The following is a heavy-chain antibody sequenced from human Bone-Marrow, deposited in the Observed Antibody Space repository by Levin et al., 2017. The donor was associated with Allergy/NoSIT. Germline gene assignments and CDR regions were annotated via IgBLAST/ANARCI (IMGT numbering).Heavy chain of an antibody. J-gene: IGHJ6*02. CDR1: GFTFSNAW. V-gene: IGHV3-15*01. D-gene: IGHD2-2*01. Sequence: SCAASGFTFSNAWMSWVRQAPGKGLEWVGRIKSKTDGGTTDYAAPVKGRFTISRDDSKNTLYLQMNSLKTEDTAVYYCTTGGIYCSSTSCRPGRYYYYYYGMDVWGQGTTVTVSS. CDR2: IKSKTDGGTT. CDR3: TTGGIYCSSTSCRPGRYYYYYYGMDV.